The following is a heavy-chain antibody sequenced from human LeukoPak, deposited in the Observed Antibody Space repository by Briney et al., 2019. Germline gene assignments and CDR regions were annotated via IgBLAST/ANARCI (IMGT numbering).Heavy chain of an antibody. CDR3: ARDVGTVRGEYYYYMDV. D-gene: IGHD3-10*01. V-gene: IGHV4-61*02. CDR1: GGSISSGSYY. CDR2: IYTSGST. Sequence: PSETLSLTCTVSGGSISSGSYYWSWIRQPAGKGLEWIGRIYTSGSTNYNPSLKSRVTISVDTSKNQFSLKLSSVTAADTAVYYCARDVGTVRGEYYYYMDVWGKGTTVTISS. J-gene: IGHJ6*03.